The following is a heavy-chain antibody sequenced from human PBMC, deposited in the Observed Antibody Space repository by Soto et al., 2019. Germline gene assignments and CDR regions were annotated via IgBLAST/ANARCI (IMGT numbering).Heavy chain of an antibody. CDR3: ARDLPEGLSRPPYYYYYYMDV. CDR2: ISSSSSTI. CDR1: GFTFSSYS. J-gene: IGHJ6*03. Sequence: PWGSLRLSCAASGFTFSSYSMNWVRQAPGKGLEWVSYISSSSSTIYYADSVKGRFTISRDNAKNSLYLQMNSLRAEDTAVYYCARDLPEGLSRPPYYYYYYMDVWGKGTTVTVSS. V-gene: IGHV3-48*01.